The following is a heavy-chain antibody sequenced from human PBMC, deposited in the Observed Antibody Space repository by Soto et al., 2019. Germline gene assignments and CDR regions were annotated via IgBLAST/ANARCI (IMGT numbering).Heavy chain of an antibody. CDR1: CGSMSSYY. CDR2: ISYSGST. Sequence: SETLSLTCTVSCGSMSSYYWTWLRQAPGRGLEGIGYISYSGSTYYHPSLKSRLTISAETSKNQFSLRMNSMIAADTAVYYCARADPDASVGYWGQGTLVTVSS. CDR3: ARADPDASVGY. D-gene: IGHD2-15*01. J-gene: IGHJ4*02. V-gene: IGHV4-59*01.